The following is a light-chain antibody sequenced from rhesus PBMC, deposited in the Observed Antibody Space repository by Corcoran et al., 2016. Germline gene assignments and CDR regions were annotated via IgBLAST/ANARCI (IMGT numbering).Light chain of an antibody. J-gene: IGKJ4*01. V-gene: IGKV1-32*02. CDR3: QQGNSNPLT. CDR1: QAISSY. CDR2: YAN. Sequence: DIQMSQSPSSLSASVGDRVTITCRASQAISSYLNWYQQKPGKAPKLLIYYANSLASGVPSRFSGSGSGTDCTLTIGSLQPEDFATYYCQQGNSNPLTFGGGTKVELK.